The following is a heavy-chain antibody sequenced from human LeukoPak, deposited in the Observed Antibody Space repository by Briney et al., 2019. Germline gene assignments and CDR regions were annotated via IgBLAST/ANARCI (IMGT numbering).Heavy chain of an antibody. J-gene: IGHJ5*02. CDR3: ARPYYYDSRIDP. CDR1: GGSISSGDYY. D-gene: IGHD3-22*01. Sequence: PSETLSLTCTVSGGSISSGDYYWSWIRQPPGKGLEWIAYTYYSGSTYYNPSLKSRVTMSADTSKNQLSLKLGSVTAADTAVYYCARPYYYDSRIDPWGQGILVTVSS. V-gene: IGHV4-30-4*01. CDR2: TYYSGST.